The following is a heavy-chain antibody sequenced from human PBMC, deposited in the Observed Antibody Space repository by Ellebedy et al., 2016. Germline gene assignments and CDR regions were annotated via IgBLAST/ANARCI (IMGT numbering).Heavy chain of an antibody. CDR3: AKLRIAAADDY. J-gene: IGHJ4*02. D-gene: IGHD6-13*01. CDR1: GGSVSSDY. CDR2: VFHTGAT. Sequence: SETLSLTCNVSGGSVSSDYWNWIRRPPGKGLEWIGFVFHTGATLYNPSLKSRVTMSVDTSKSQISLRLMSVTAADTAVYYCAKLRIAAADDYWGQGTLVTVSS. V-gene: IGHV4-59*02.